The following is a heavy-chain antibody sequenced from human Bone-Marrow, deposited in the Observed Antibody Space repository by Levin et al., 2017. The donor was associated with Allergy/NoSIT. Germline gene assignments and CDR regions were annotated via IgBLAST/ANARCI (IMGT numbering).Heavy chain of an antibody. J-gene: IGHJ3*02. CDR3: ARDLGYYDSSGYGDDAFDI. CDR2: ISGSGGST. D-gene: IGHD3-22*01. V-gene: IGHV3-23*01. CDR1: GFTFSSYA. Sequence: GGSLRLSCAASGFTFSSYAMSWVRQAPGKGLEWVSAISGSGGSTYYADSVKGRFTISRDNSKNTLYLQMNSLRAEDTAVYYCARDLGYYDSSGYGDDAFDIWGQGTMVTVSS.